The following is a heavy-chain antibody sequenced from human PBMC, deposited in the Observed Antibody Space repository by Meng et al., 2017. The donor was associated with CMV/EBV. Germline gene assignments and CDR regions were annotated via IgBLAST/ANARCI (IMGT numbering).Heavy chain of an antibody. V-gene: IGHV2-5*02. CDR1: GFSLSTSGVG. CDR3: AHRGRIAAAGTDWFDP. D-gene: IGHD6-13*01. J-gene: IGHJ5*02. Sequence: QITLKGVGPALVKPTQTLTLTCTFSGFSLSTSGVGVGWIRQPPGKALEWLALIYWDDDKRYSPSLKSRLTITKDTSKNQVVLTMTNMDPVDTATYYCAHRGRIAAAGTDWFDPWGQGTLVTVSS. CDR2: IYWDDDK.